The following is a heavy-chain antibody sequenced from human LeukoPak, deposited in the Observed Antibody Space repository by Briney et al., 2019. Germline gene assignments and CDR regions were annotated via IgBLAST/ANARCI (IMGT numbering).Heavy chain of an antibody. CDR1: GFTLDDYG. CDR2: ISGSGGST. V-gene: IGHV3-23*01. J-gene: IGHJ4*02. Sequence: GGSLRLSCAASGFTLDDYGMSWVRQAPGKGLEWVSAISGSGGSTYYADSVKGRFTISRDNSKNTLYLQMNSLRAEDTAVYYCAKDRVWARGVIGRGEIDYWGQGTXVTVSS. CDR3: AKDRVWARGVIGRGEIDY. D-gene: IGHD3-10*01.